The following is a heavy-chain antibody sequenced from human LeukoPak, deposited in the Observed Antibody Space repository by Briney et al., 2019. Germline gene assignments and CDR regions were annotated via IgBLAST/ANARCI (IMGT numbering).Heavy chain of an antibody. CDR1: GYTFTSYG. J-gene: IGHJ6*02. Sequence: ASVKVSCKASGYTFTSYGISWVRQAPGQGLEWMGWISAYNGNTNYAQKLQGRVTMTTDTSTSTAYMELRSLRSDDTAVYYCARDMGVVVAAYYYYGMDVWDQGTTVTVSS. V-gene: IGHV1-18*01. D-gene: IGHD2-15*01. CDR2: ISAYNGNT. CDR3: ARDMGVVVAAYYYYGMDV.